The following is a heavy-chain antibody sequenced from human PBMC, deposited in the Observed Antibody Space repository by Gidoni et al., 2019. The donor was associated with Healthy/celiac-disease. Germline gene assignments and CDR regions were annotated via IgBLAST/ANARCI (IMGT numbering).Heavy chain of an antibody. CDR2: IYTSGST. Sequence: QVQLQESGPGLVKPSETLSLTCTVSGGSISSYSWSWIRQPAGKGLEWIGRIYTSGSTNYNPSLKRRVTMAVDTSKNQCSLKLSSVTAADTAVYYCAREGVWFGELPDYWGQGTLVTVSS. V-gene: IGHV4-4*07. CDR3: AREGVWFGELPDY. J-gene: IGHJ4*02. D-gene: IGHD3-10*01. CDR1: GGSISSYS.